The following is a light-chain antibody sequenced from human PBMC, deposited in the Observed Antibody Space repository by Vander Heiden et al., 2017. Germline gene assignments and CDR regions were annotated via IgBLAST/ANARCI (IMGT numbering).Light chain of an antibody. V-gene: IGLV2-23*02. CDR3: CSYAGSSTVV. CDR2: EVS. CDR1: SSDVGSYNL. Sequence: QSALTQPASVSGSPGQSIPISCTGTSSDVGSYNLVSWYQQHPGKAPKLVIYEVSKRPSGVSNRFSGSKSGNTASLTISGLQAEDEADYYCCSYAGSSTVVFGGGTKLTGL. J-gene: IGLJ2*01.